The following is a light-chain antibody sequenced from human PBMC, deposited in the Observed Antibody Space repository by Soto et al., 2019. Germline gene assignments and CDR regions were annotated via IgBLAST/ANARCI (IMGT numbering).Light chain of an antibody. Sequence: EILLPQSPGTLSLSPGERATLSCRAVQSNNNNYLAWYQQKLGQAPRLLIYGASSRATGIPERFSGSGSGTDVTITISRLEPDDFAVYYCQQDGGSPRTFGQGTKVEIK. J-gene: IGKJ1*01. CDR3: QQDGGSPRT. V-gene: IGKV3-20*01. CDR1: QSNNNNY. CDR2: GAS.